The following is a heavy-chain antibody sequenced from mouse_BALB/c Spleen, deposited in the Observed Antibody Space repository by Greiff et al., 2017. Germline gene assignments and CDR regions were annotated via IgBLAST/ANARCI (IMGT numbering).Heavy chain of an antibody. Sequence: QVTLKESGPGILQPSQTLSLTCSFSGFSLSTSGMGVSWIRQPSGKGLEWLAHIYWDDDKRYNPSLKSRLTISKDTSSNQVFLKITSVDTADTATYYCARRENRYDRSWFAYWGQGTLVTVSA. CDR3: ARRENRYDRSWFAY. CDR2: IYWDDDK. J-gene: IGHJ3*01. V-gene: IGHV8-12*01. D-gene: IGHD2-14*01. CDR1: GFSLSTSGMG.